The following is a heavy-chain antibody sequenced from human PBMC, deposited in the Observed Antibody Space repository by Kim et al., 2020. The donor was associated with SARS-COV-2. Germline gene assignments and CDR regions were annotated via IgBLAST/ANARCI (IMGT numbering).Heavy chain of an antibody. Sequence: GGSLRLSCTASGFTFGDYAMSWFRQAPGKGLEWVGFIRSKAYGGTTEYAASVKGRFTISRDDSKSIAYLQMNSLKTEDTAVYYCTRQKGPTVTSYYYYGMDVWGQGTTVTVSS. CDR2: IRSKAYGGTT. D-gene: IGHD4-17*01. CDR3: TRQKGPTVTSYYYYGMDV. J-gene: IGHJ6*02. V-gene: IGHV3-49*03. CDR1: GFTFGDYA.